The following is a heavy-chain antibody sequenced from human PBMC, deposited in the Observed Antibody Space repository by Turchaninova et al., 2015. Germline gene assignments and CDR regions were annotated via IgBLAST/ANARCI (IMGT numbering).Heavy chain of an antibody. CDR2: INTNTGNP. V-gene: IGHV7-4-1*02. D-gene: IGHD2-21*02. CDR3: ARAERVRRVTPPVGY. J-gene: IGHJ4*02. CDR1: GYTFTSYA. Sequence: QVQLVQSGSELKKPGDSVKVSCKASGYTFTSYAMNWVRQAPGQGLEWMGRINTNTGNPPNAQGFTGRFVFSLDTAVSTAYLQISSLKAEDTAVYYCARAERVRRVTPPVGYWGQGTLVTVSS.